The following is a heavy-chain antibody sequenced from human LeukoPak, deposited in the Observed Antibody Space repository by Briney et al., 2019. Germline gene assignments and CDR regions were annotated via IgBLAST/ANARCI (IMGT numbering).Heavy chain of an antibody. V-gene: IGHV3-7*01. CDR3: AKYGDYAYFEY. CDR1: GFTFSSYW. CDR2: IKQDVSEK. D-gene: IGHD4-17*01. Sequence: GGSLRLSCAASGFTFSSYWMSWVRQAPGKGLEWVANIKQDVSEKYYVDSVKGRFTISRDNAKNSLYLQMNSLRAEDTAVYYCAKYGDYAYFEYWGQGTLVTVSS. J-gene: IGHJ4*02.